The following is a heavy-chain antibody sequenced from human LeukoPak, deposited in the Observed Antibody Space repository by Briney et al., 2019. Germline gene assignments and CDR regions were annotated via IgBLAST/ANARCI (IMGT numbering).Heavy chain of an antibody. V-gene: IGHV3-20*04. CDR1: GFTFGDHG. Sequence: GGSLRLSCTTSGFTFGDHGMSWVRQAPGKGLEWVSGIKWDGGRTGYADSVKGRFTISRDNAKNSVYLQMNSLRAEDTAVYYCARGSTLGSCTSSSCHNWFDPWGQGTLVTVSS. CDR3: ARGSTLGSCTSSSCHNWFDP. CDR2: IKWDGGRT. J-gene: IGHJ5*02. D-gene: IGHD2-2*01.